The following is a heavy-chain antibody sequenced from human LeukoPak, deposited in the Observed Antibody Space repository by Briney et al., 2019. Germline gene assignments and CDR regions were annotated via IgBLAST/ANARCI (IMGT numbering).Heavy chain of an antibody. CDR1: GGSISSSSYY. CDR2: IYHSGST. J-gene: IGHJ4*02. D-gene: IGHD6-19*01. V-gene: IGHV4-39*07. Sequence: SSETLSLTCTVSGGSISSSSYYWGWIRQPPGKGLEWIGYIYHSGSTYYNPSLKSRVTISVDTSKNQFSLKLSSVTAADMAVYYCARVPYSSGWYQGHFDYWGQGTLVTVSS. CDR3: ARVPYSSGWYQGHFDY.